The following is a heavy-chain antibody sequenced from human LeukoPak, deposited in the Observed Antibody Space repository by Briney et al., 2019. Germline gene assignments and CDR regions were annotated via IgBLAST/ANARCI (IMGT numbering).Heavy chain of an antibody. CDR3: ARVGYCSGGSCYSFGY. D-gene: IGHD2-15*01. CDR2: ISYDGSNK. V-gene: IGHV3-30*04. J-gene: IGHJ4*02. CDR1: GFTFSSYA. Sequence: GGSLRLSCAASGFTFSSYAMHWVRQAPGKGLEWVAVISYDGSNKYYVDSVKGRFTISRDNSKNTLYLQMNSLRAEDTAVYYCARVGYCSGGSCYSFGYWGQGTLVTVSS.